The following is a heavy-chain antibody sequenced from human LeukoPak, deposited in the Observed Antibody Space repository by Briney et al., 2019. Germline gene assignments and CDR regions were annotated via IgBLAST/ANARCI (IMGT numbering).Heavy chain of an antibody. V-gene: IGHV3-48*03. Sequence: PGGSLRLSCAGSGFNFSTYEMNWVRQAPGKGLEWLSYISSRGSSIYYADSVKGRFTISRDDAKNSLYLQMNSLRAEDTAVYYCARGSYGGNPYWYFDLWGRGTLVTVSS. CDR2: ISSRGSSI. CDR1: GFNFSTYE. CDR3: ARGSYGGNPYWYFDL. D-gene: IGHD4-23*01. J-gene: IGHJ2*01.